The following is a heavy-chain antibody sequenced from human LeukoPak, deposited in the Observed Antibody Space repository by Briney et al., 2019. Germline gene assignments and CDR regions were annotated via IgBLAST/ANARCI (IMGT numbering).Heavy chain of an antibody. CDR3: ARERRVYDSGGYPMIVWYFDL. CDR2: IYYSGST. CDR1: SGSISSSSYY. J-gene: IGHJ2*01. V-gene: IGHV4-39*07. D-gene: IGHD3-22*01. Sequence: SETLSLTCTVSSGSISSSSYYWGWIRQPPGKGLEWIGSIYYSGSTYYNPSLKSRVTISVDTSKNQFSLKLSSVTAADTAVYYCARERRVYDSGGYPMIVWYFDLWGRGTLVTVSS.